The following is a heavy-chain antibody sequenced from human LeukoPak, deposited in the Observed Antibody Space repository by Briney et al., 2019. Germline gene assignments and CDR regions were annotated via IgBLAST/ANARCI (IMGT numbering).Heavy chain of an antibody. D-gene: IGHD1-26*01. CDR1: GGSFSGYY. CDR3: ARGEVITTTTPYYFDY. V-gene: IGHV4-34*01. CDR2: INHSGST. J-gene: IGHJ4*02. Sequence: SETLSLTCAVYGGSFSGYYWSWIRQPPGKGLEWIGEINHSGSTNYNPSLKSRVTISVGTSKNQFSLKLSSVTAADTAVYYCARGEVITTTTPYYFDYWGQGTLVTVSS.